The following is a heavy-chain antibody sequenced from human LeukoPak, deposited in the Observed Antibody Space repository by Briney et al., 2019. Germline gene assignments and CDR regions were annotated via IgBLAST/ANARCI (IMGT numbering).Heavy chain of an antibody. Sequence: PGGSLRLSCAASGFTVSSNYMSWVRQAPGKGLEWVSVIYSGGSTYYADSVKGRFTISRHNSKNTLYLQMNILRAEDTAVYYCARGTVGYTGWFDPWGQGTLVTVSS. CDR3: ARGTVGYTGWFDP. CDR1: GFTVSSNY. V-gene: IGHV3-53*04. CDR2: IYSGGST. J-gene: IGHJ5*02. D-gene: IGHD6-13*01.